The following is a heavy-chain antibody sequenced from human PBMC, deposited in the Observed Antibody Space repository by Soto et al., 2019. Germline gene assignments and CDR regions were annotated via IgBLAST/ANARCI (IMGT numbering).Heavy chain of an antibody. CDR1: GFSISNYV. CDR3: AKDGIRKDDY. J-gene: IGHJ4*02. V-gene: IGHV3-23*01. Sequence: EVQLLESGGGFIQTGGSLRLSCSASGFSISNYVMSWVRQAPGKGLEWVSSISDSGANTFYADSVKGRFAISRDTSKNTVYMQMNNLRAEDTALYYCAKDGIRKDDYWGQGTLVTVSS. CDR2: ISDSGANT.